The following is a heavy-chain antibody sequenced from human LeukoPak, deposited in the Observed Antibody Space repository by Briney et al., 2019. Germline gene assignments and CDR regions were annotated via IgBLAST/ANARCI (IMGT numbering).Heavy chain of an antibody. Sequence: SETLPLTCAVSGGSISSGGYSWSWIRQPPGKDLEWIGYIYHSGSTHYNPSLKSRVTISVDRSKNQFSLNLSSVTAADTAVYYCARTKSTVGYWYFDLWGRGTLVTVSS. J-gene: IGHJ2*01. CDR2: IYHSGST. CDR3: ARTKSTVGYWYFDL. CDR1: GGSISSGGYS. V-gene: IGHV4-30-2*01. D-gene: IGHD4-23*01.